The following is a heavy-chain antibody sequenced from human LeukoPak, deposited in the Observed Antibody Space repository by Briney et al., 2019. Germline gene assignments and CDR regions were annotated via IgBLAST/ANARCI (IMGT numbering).Heavy chain of an antibody. J-gene: IGHJ4*02. V-gene: IGHV4-61*02. D-gene: IGHD3-16*02. Sequence: PSETLSLTCTVSGVSISYATYQWTWIRQSAGKGLEWIGLISKSGTTNYNPSHKSRVTISIDTTKNQFPLKLTSVTAADTAVYYCARLLGPLDYVWGSSRSKWGQGTLVTVSS. CDR3: ARLLGPLDYVWGSSRSK. CDR1: GVSISYATYQ. CDR2: ISKSGTT.